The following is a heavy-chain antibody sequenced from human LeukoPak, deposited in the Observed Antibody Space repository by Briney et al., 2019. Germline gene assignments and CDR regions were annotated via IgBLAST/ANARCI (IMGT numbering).Heavy chain of an antibody. CDR3: ARQGSYYYYYMDV. V-gene: IGHV4-59*08. J-gene: IGHJ6*03. CDR2: IYYSGST. CDR1: GGSISSHY. Sequence: SETLSLTCTVSGGSISSHYWSWIRQPPGKGLEWIGYIYYSGSTNYNPSLKSRVTISVDTSKNQLSLKLSSVAAADTAVYYCARQGSYYYYYMDVWGKGTTVTVSS.